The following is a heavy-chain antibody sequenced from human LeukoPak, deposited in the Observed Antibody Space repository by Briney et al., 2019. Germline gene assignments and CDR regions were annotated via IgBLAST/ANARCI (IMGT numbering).Heavy chain of an antibody. D-gene: IGHD1-26*01. J-gene: IGHJ4*02. Sequence: SETLSLTCTVSGGCMSSSSYYWGWIRQPPGKGLEWIESIYYSGSTYYNPSLKSRVTISVDTSKNQFSLKLSSVTAADTAVYYCARDRDGLSGSYWGLFDYWGQGTLVTVSS. V-gene: IGHV4-39*07. CDR2: IYYSGST. CDR3: ARDRDGLSGSYWGLFDY. CDR1: GGCMSSSSYY.